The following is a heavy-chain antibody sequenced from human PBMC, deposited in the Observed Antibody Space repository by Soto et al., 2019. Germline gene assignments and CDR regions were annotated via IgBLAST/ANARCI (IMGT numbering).Heavy chain of an antibody. D-gene: IGHD3-22*01. V-gene: IGHV5-51*01. CDR3: VRMGFSGDDYLSYYYYGMDV. CDR1: GYSFPKYY. J-gene: IGHJ6*02. CDR2: IYRDDSDT. Sequence: GESLKISCKGSGYSFPKYYIGWVRQMPGKDLEWMAIIYRDDSDTRYSPSFQGQVTISADKSISTAYLQWSSLKASDTAMYYCVRMGFSGDDYLSYYYYGMDVWGQGTTVTVSS.